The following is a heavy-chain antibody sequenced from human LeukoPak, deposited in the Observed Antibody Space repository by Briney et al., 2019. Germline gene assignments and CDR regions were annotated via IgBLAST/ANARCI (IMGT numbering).Heavy chain of an antibody. Sequence: GGSLRLSCAASGFTFSSYWMSWVRQAPGKGLEWVANMNQDGSEKYYVDSVKGRFTISRDNAKNSLYLQMNSLRAEDTAVYYCARRGWAAAGPVDYWGQGTLVTVSS. CDR1: GFTFSSYW. D-gene: IGHD6-13*01. V-gene: IGHV3-7*01. CDR2: MNQDGSEK. CDR3: ARRGWAAAGPVDY. J-gene: IGHJ4*02.